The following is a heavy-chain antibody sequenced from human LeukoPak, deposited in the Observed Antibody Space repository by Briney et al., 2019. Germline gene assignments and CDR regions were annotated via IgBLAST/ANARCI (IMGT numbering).Heavy chain of an antibody. CDR3: ARNGYNYGSLDYFDY. CDR1: GFTFSSYL. V-gene: IGHV3-74*01. Sequence: GGSLRLSCAASGFTFSSYLMHWVRHAPGKGLVWVSRINSDGSSTSYADSVKGRFTISRDNAKNTLYLQMSSLSAEDTAVYYCARNGYNYGSLDYFDYWGQGTLVTVSS. CDR2: INSDGSST. J-gene: IGHJ4*02. D-gene: IGHD5-18*01.